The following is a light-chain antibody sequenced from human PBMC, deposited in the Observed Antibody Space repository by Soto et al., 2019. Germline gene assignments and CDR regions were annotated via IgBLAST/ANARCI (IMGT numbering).Light chain of an antibody. Sequence: DIQMTQSPSTLSVSVGDRVTITCRASQTISSWFAWYQQKPGKAPKLLIYKASTLKSGAPSRFSGSGSGTEFTLTISSLQPDDFSTNYCQHYNSYSEAFGQGTKVDIK. CDR2: KAS. CDR1: QTISSW. CDR3: QHYNSYSEA. J-gene: IGKJ1*01. V-gene: IGKV1-5*03.